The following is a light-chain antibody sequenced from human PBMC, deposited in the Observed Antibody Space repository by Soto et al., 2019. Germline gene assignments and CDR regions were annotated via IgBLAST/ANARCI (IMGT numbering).Light chain of an antibody. CDR2: KAT. Sequence: DIPMTQSPSTLSASVGDRVTITCRASQSITTWLAWYQQKPGKAPKLLIYKATNLQSGVPSRFSGSGSGTEFSLTISSLQPEAFALYYCQQYNDYQYTFGHGTKLEIK. CDR1: QSITTW. J-gene: IGKJ2*01. V-gene: IGKV1-5*03. CDR3: QQYNDYQYT.